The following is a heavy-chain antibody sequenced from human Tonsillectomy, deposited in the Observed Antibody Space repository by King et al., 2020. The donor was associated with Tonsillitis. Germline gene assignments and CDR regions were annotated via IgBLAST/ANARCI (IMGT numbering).Heavy chain of an antibody. J-gene: IGHJ6*02. Sequence: VQLVESGGGVVQPGRSLRLSCGASGFTFRSYGMHWVRQAPGKGLEWVAVISNDGTNKHYADSVNGRFTVSRGNSKNTLYLQMNTLRTEDTGVYYCAKGHRGEYDFWSGSTYYYYSYGMDVWGQGTTVTVSS. D-gene: IGHD3-3*01. V-gene: IGHV3-30*18. CDR2: ISNDGTNK. CDR1: GFTFRSYG. CDR3: AKGHRGEYDFWSGSTYYYYSYGMDV.